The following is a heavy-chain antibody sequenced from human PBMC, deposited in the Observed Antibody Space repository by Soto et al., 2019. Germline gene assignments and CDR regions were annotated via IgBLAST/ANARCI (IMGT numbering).Heavy chain of an antibody. CDR1: VGSFSCYY. V-gene: IGHV4-34*01. CDR2: INHSGST. D-gene: IGHD5-18*01. Sequence: PSETLSLTCAVYVGSFSCYYWSWIRQPPGKWLEWIGEINHSGSTNXXPSLKSRVXISVDASENQFXLKLSXFTSADTAVYYCARGRGYSYGNFDYWRQGTLVTDSS. J-gene: IGHJ4*02. CDR3: ARGRGYSYGNFDY.